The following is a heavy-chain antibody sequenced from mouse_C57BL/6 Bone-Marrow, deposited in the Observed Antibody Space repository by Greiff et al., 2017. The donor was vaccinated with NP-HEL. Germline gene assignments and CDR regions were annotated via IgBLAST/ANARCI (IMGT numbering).Heavy chain of an antibody. CDR1: GFTFSSYG. J-gene: IGHJ3*01. CDR3: ARIPTGTGGFAY. CDR2: ISSGGSYT. Sequence: EVMLVESGGDLVKPGGSLKLSCAASGFTFSSYGMSWVRQTPDKRLEWVATISSGGSYTYYPDSVKGRFTISRDNAKNTLYLQMSSLKSEDTAMYYCARIPTGTGGFAYWGQGTLVTVSA. V-gene: IGHV5-6*01. D-gene: IGHD4-1*02.